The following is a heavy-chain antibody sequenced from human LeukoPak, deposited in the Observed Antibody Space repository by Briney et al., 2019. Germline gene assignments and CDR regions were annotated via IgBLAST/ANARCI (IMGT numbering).Heavy chain of an antibody. V-gene: IGHV3-21*01. D-gene: IGHD5-12*01. CDR1: GFTFSSYS. CDR3: ARDISFSSLYVVATIRYFDY. CDR2: FSSSSSYI. J-gene: IGHJ4*02. Sequence: GGSLRLSCAASGFTFSSYSMNWVRQAPGKGLEWVSSFSSSSSYIYYTDSVKGRFTISRDNAKNSLYLQMNSLRAEDTAVYYCARDISFSSLYVVATIRYFDYWGQGTLVAVSS.